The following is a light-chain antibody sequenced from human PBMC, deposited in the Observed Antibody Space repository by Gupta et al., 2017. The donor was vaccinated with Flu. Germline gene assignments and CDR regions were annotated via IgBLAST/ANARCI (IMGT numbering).Light chain of an antibody. Sequence: QSALPQPASVSGSPGQSITIPCTGSSTDIAFYDFVSWYQQHPGKAPTLILYEVARRPSGVSHRFSGAKSGNTASLTISGLQPEDEATYYCSSYSGVSTCLFGGGTTLT. J-gene: IGLJ3*02. CDR1: STDIAFYDF. CDR3: SSYSGVSTCL. CDR2: EVA. V-gene: IGLV2-23*02.